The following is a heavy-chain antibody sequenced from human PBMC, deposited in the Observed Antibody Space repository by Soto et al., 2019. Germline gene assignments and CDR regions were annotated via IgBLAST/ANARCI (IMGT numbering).Heavy chain of an antibody. Sequence: SETLSLTCAVYGGSFSGYYWSWIRQPPGKGLEWIGEINHSGSTNYNPSLKSRVTISVDTSKNQFSLKLSSVTAADTAVYYCARRRYCSSTSCPGSYMDVWGKGTTVTVSS. CDR2: INHSGST. CDR1: GGSFSGYY. J-gene: IGHJ6*03. D-gene: IGHD2-2*01. V-gene: IGHV4-34*01. CDR3: ARRRYCSSTSCPGSYMDV.